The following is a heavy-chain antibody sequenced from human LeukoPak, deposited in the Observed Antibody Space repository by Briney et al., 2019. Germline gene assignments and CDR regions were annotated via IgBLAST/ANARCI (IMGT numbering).Heavy chain of an antibody. Sequence: GRSLRLSCAASGFTFSSYDTHWVRQAPGKGPEWVAIIRYDGSNENYADSVKGRFTISRDNSKKTLYLQMNSLRAEDTAVYYCARSRYNLDYWGQGTLATVSS. V-gene: IGHV3-33*01. CDR3: ARSRYNLDY. CDR1: GFTFSSYD. J-gene: IGHJ4*02. CDR2: IRYDGSNE. D-gene: IGHD5-24*01.